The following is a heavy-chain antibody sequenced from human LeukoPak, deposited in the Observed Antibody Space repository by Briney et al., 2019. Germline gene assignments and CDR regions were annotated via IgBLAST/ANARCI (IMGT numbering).Heavy chain of an antibody. Sequence: SETLSLTCTVSGGSISSYYWSWIRQPAGKGLEWIGRIYTSGNTNNNPSLKSRVTMSVDTSKNQFSLKLSSVTAADTAVYYCARSPTAALWFDPWGQGTLVTVSS. CDR1: GGSISSYY. CDR2: IYTSGNT. D-gene: IGHD6-25*01. CDR3: ARSPTAALWFDP. J-gene: IGHJ5*02. V-gene: IGHV4-4*07.